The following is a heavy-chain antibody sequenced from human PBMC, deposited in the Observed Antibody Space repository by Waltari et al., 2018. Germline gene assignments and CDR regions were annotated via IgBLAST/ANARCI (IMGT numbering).Heavy chain of an antibody. CDR1: GFTIRNFG. CDR3: VRALTTPNDY. V-gene: IGHV3-21*03. D-gene: IGHD4-17*01. CDR2: TTDGNAYL. Sequence: VQLVESGGGLVKPGGSLRLSCAVSGFTIRNFGMSWVRQAPGKGLEWVATTTDGNAYLYDADSGRGRFTFSTDNAKSSLYLQMNNLRAEDTGVYYCVRALTTPNDYWGRGTLVTVSS. J-gene: IGHJ4*02.